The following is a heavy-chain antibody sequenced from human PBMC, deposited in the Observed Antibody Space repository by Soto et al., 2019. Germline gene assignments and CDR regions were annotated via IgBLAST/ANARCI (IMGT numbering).Heavy chain of an antibody. CDR1: GGSISSYY. CDR3: ARLGPSGRWLHDDY. D-gene: IGHD5-12*01. Sequence: SETLSLTCTVSGGSISSYYWGWIRQPPGKGLEWIGYIYYSGSTNYNPSLKSRVTISVDTSKNQFSLKLSSVTAADTAVYYCARLGPSGRWLHDDYWGQGTLVTVSS. CDR2: IYYSGST. V-gene: IGHV4-59*01. J-gene: IGHJ4*02.